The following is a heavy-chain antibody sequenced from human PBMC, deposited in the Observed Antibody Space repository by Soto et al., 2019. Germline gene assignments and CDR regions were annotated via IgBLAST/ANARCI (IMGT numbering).Heavy chain of an antibody. D-gene: IGHD4-4*01. Sequence: QTGGSLRLSCSASGFTFSSYAMHWVRQAPGKGLGYVSAISSNGVSTYYADSVKGRFTISRDNSKNRLYLQLTSLRGEDTAVYYCVKAGDYTNLWTAMDVWGQGTTVTVSS. J-gene: IGHJ6*02. CDR2: ISSNGVST. V-gene: IGHV3-64D*06. CDR3: VKAGDYTNLWTAMDV. CDR1: GFTFSSYA.